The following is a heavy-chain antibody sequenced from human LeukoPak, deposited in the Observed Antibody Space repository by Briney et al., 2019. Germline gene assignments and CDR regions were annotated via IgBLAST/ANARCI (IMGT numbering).Heavy chain of an antibody. CDR1: GFTFSSYD. Sequence: PGGSLRLSCAASGFTFSSYDMHWVRQATGKGLEWVSAIGTAGDTYYPGSVKGRFTISRENAKRSLYLQMNSLRAGDMAVYYCARGTGGYVVVPAWGKTDYYYMDVWGKGTTVTVSS. J-gene: IGHJ6*03. CDR2: IGTAGDT. CDR3: ARGTGGYVVVPAWGKTDYYYMDV. D-gene: IGHD2-2*01. V-gene: IGHV3-13*01.